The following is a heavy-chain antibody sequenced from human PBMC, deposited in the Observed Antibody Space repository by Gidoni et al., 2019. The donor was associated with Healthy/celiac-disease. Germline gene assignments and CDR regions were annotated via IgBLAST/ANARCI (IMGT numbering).Heavy chain of an antibody. D-gene: IGHD2-21*02. V-gene: IGHV3-23*01. CDR1: GFTFSSYA. CDR3: AKDMHRGGYYDAFDI. J-gene: IGHJ3*02. Sequence: EVQLLESGGGLVQPGGSLRLSCAAPGFTFSSYAMSWVRQAPGKGLEWVSAISDSGGSTYYADSVKGRFTISRDNSKNTLYLQMNSLRAEDTAVYYCAKDMHRGGYYDAFDIWGQGTMVTVSS. CDR2: ISDSGGST.